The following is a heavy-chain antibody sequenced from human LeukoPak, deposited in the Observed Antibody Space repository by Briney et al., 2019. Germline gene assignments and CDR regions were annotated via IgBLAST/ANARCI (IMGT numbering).Heavy chain of an antibody. CDR3: AQSIAVAGIYGS. V-gene: IGHV4-4*02. CDR1: GGSISSSTNW. J-gene: IGHJ4*02. D-gene: IGHD6-19*01. CDR2: IYHSGGT. Sequence: TTSGTLSLTCAVSGGSISSSTNWWSWVRQPPGKGLEWIGEIYHSGGTNYNPSLKSRITISVDTSKNQFSLKLSSVTAADTAVYYCAQSIAVAGIYGSWGQGTLVTVSS.